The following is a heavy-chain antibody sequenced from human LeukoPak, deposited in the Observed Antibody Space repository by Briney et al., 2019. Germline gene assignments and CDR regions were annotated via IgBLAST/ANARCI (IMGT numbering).Heavy chain of an antibody. V-gene: IGHV4-61*02. J-gene: IGHJ6*03. D-gene: IGHD4-11*01. Sequence: SQTLSLTCTVSGGSISSGSYYWSWIRQPAGKGLEWIGRIYTSGSTNYNPSLKSRVTISVDTSKNQFSLKLSSVTAADTAVYYCAREGLTTVTTPKYYYYYMDVWGKGTTVTVSS. CDR2: IYTSGST. CDR1: GGSISSGSYY. CDR3: AREGLTTVTTPKYYYYYMDV.